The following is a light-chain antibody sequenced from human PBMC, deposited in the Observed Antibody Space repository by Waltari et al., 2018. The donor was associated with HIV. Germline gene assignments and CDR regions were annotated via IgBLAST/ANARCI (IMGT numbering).Light chain of an antibody. V-gene: IGKV3-20*01. Sequence: EIVLTQSPGTLSLSPGERATLSCRAIQSVSSSYLAWYQQKPGQAPRLLLYGTSNRATGIPDRFSGGGSGTDFTLTISRLEPEDSALYYCQQYGSSPQTFGGGTKVEIK. CDR1: QSVSSSY. J-gene: IGKJ4*01. CDR3: QQYGSSPQT. CDR2: GTS.